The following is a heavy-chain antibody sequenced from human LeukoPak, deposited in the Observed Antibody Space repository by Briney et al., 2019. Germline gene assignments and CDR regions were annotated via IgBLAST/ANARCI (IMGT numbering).Heavy chain of an antibody. CDR1: GFTFSSYW. D-gene: IGHD2-8*01. J-gene: IGHJ4*02. V-gene: IGHV3-7*01. CDR3: AKSGERYCTRGNCYFDY. CDR2: IKQDGSEK. Sequence: GGSLRLSCAASGFTFSSYWMTWVRQAPEKGLEWVANIKQDGSEKFYADSVKGPFTISRDNSKNTVYLQMNRLMTEDAGIYYCAKSGERYCTRGNCYFDYWGQGTLVTASS.